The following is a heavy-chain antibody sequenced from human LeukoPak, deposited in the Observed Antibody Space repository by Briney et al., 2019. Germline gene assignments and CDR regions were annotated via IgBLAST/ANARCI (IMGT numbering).Heavy chain of an antibody. Sequence: ASVKVSCKASGYTFTSFGISWVRQAPGQGLEWMGWININTGSPTYVQHFTGRFVFSLDTSVSTAYLQISSLKAEDTAVYYCARGDWVAWGQGTLVTVSS. V-gene: IGHV7-4-1*02. CDR2: ININTGSP. CDR1: GYTFTSFG. CDR3: ARGDWVA. D-gene: IGHD3-9*01. J-gene: IGHJ4*02.